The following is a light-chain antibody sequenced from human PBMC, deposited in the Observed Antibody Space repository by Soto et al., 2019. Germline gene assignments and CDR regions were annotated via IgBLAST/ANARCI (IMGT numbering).Light chain of an antibody. J-gene: IGKJ5*01. V-gene: IGKV1-33*01. CDR3: QQYDHLPIT. CDR1: QDITYS. CDR2: DAS. Sequence: DIQMTQSPSSLSASVGDRVTITCRASQDITYSLNWYQQKPGKAPNLLIYDASNLQTGVPSRFSGSGSGTDFTFTINSLQPEDFATYYCQQYDHLPITCGQGTRLEIK.